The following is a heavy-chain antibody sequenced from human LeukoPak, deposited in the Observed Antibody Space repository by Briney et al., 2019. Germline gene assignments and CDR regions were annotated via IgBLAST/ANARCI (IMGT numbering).Heavy chain of an antibody. D-gene: IGHD3-10*02. CDR2: LNWNGAST. Sequence: TGGSLRLSCAASGFTFDDYGLSWVRQVPGKGLEWVSGLNWNGASTDYADSVKGRFTISRDNAKNSLYLQMNSLRAEDTAVYYCAELGITMIGGVWGKGTTVTISS. J-gene: IGHJ6*04. CDR3: AELGITMIGGV. V-gene: IGHV3-20*04. CDR1: GFTFDDYG.